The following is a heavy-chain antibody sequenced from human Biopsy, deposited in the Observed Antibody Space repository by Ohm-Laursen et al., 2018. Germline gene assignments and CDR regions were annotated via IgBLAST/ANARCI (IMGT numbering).Heavy chain of an antibody. CDR3: ARATNSTGWPYYYFYGMDV. D-gene: IGHD2/OR15-2a*01. CDR2: IYYSGST. CDR1: GGSISSDY. V-gene: IGHV4-59*01. J-gene: IGHJ6*02. Sequence: GTLSLTCTVSGGSISSDYWSLIRQTPRKGQEWIGYIYYSGSTNYNPSLKSPIAISVDTSKNQFSLRLNSVTAADSAVYYYARATNSTGWPYYYFYGMDVWGQGTTVTVSS.